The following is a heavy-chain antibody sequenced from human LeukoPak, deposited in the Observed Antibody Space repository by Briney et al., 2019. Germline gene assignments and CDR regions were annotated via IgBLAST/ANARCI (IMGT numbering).Heavy chain of an antibody. D-gene: IGHD6-13*01. Sequence: SETLSLTCTVSGGSISSYYWSWIRQPPGKGLEWIGYIYYGGSTNYNPSLKSRVTISVDTSKNQFSLKLSSVTAADTAVYYCARVGAPYSSSWYFSLWGQGTLVTVSS. V-gene: IGHV4-59*01. J-gene: IGHJ4*02. CDR2: IYYGGST. CDR3: ARVGAPYSSSWYFSL. CDR1: GGSISSYY.